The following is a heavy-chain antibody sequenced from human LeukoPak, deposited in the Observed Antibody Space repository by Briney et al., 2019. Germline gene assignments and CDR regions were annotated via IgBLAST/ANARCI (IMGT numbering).Heavy chain of an antibody. Sequence: SETLSLTCTVSGGSISSNSYCWSWIRQPAGKGLEWIGRIYTSGSTNYNPSLKSRVTISVDTSKNQLSLKLNSATAADTAVYYCARVQPMFISRPHFDSWGQGTLVTVSS. D-gene: IGHD6-13*01. CDR2: IYTSGST. CDR1: GGSISSNSYC. J-gene: IGHJ4*02. CDR3: ARVQPMFISRPHFDS. V-gene: IGHV4-61*02.